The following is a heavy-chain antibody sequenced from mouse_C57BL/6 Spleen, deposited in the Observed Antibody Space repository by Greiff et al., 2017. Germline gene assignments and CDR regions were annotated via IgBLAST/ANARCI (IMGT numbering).Heavy chain of an antibody. V-gene: IGHV5-4*01. CDR1: GFTFSSYA. D-gene: IGHD1-1*01. CDR3: ARDEYYGSSPLGYFDV. J-gene: IGHJ1*03. Sequence: EVKLQESGGGLVKPGGSLKLSCAASGFTFSSYAMSWVRQTPEKRLEWVATISDGGSYTYYPDNVKGRFTISRDNAKNNLYLQMSHLKSEDTAMYYCARDEYYGSSPLGYFDVWGTGTTVTVSS. CDR2: ISDGGSYT.